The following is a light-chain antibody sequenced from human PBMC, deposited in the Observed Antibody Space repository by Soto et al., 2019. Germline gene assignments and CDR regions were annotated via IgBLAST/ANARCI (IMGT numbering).Light chain of an antibody. V-gene: IGKV1-5*01. CDR2: DAS. Sequence: DIQMTQSPSTLSASAGDRVTITCRASQNISNWLAWYQQEPGKAPKFLIYDASSLKSGVPSRFSGSGSGTEFALTISSLQPADFATYYCQQYRSTPLTFGGGTKVEIK. CDR3: QQYRSTPLT. J-gene: IGKJ4*01. CDR1: QNISNW.